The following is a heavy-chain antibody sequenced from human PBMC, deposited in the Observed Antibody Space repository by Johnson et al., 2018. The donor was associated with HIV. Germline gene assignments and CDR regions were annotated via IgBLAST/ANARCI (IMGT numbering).Heavy chain of an antibody. Sequence: QVQLVESGGGLVQPGGSLRLSCVASGFTFSDYYMSWIRQAPGKGLEWVSYISGSGSYRDYSDSVKGRFTISRDNAKNSLYLQISSLRAEDTAVYFCVRDFRSVGTTDASDIWGQGTMITVSS. CDR1: GFTFSDYY. CDR2: ISGSGSYR. J-gene: IGHJ3*02. V-gene: IGHV3-11*04. D-gene: IGHD1/OR15-1a*01. CDR3: VRDFRSVGTTDASDI.